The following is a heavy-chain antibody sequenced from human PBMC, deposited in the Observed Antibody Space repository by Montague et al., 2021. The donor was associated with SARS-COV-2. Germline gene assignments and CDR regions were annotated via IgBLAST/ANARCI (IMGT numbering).Heavy chain of an antibody. CDR1: GGPISGYY. CDR2: IYYSGGT. CDR3: ARPGRGYSYGLDAFEV. V-gene: IGHV4-59*08. D-gene: IGHD5-18*01. Sequence: SETLSLTCSVSGGPISGYYWSWIRQSPGKGLEWIGYIYYSGGTIYNHSLKSRVTISMNTSNNQFFLKLTSVTAADTAVYYCARPGRGYSYGLDAFEVWGQGTMVTVSS. J-gene: IGHJ3*01.